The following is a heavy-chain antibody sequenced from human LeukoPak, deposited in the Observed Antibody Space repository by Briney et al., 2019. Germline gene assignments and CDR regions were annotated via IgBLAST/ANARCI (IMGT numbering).Heavy chain of an antibody. D-gene: IGHD4-17*01. CDR2: INPNSGGT. V-gene: IGHV1-2*02. J-gene: IGHJ5*02. CDR1: GYTFTGYY. CDR3: ARGRLGDYLGDWFDP. Sequence: ASVKVSCKASGYTFTGYYMHWVRQAPGQGLEWMGWINPNSGGTNYAQKFQGRVTMTRDTSISTAYMELSRLRSDDTAVYYCARGRLGDYLGDWFDPWGQGTLVTVSS.